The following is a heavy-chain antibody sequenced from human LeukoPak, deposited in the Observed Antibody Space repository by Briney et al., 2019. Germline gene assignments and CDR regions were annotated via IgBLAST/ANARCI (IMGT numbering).Heavy chain of an antibody. CDR1: GFTLSTYA. CDR2: VSGSGGDT. Sequence: GGSLRLSCAASGFTLSTYAMHWVRQAPGKGLEWVSAVSGSGGDTYYADSVTGRFTISRENSKNTLYVLLNSLRAEDTAVYYCATTLNTGFFQSWGRGTLVTVSS. D-gene: IGHD5-18*01. CDR3: ATTLNTGFFQS. V-gene: IGHV3-23*01. J-gene: IGHJ5*02.